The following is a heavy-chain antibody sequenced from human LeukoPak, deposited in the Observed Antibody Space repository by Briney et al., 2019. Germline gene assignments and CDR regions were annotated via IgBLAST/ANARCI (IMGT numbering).Heavy chain of an antibody. D-gene: IGHD2-15*01. Sequence: ASVKVSCKASGYTFTGYYMHWVRQAPGQGLEWMGWINPNSGGTNYAQKFQGRVTMTRNTSISIAYMELSRLRSDDTAVYYCARVGSGLVVVVAATRAPHSDWFDPWGQGTLVTVSS. CDR3: ARVGSGLVVVVAATRAPHSDWFDP. CDR2: INPNSGGT. J-gene: IGHJ5*02. CDR1: GYTFTGYY. V-gene: IGHV1-2*02.